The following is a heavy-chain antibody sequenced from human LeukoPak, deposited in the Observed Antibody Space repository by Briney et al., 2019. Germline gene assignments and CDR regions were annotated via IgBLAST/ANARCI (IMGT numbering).Heavy chain of an antibody. CDR3: ARVRGSTSCPDY. CDR2: MYFSGST. V-gene: IGHV4-59*01. Sequence: SETLSLTCTVSGGSISGYYWSWIRQSPGKGLEWIGYMYFSGSTNYNPSLKSRVSVSVDTSKNQFSLKLSSVTAEDTAVYYCARVRGSTSCPDYWGQGTLVTVSS. D-gene: IGHD2-2*01. CDR1: GGSISGYY. J-gene: IGHJ4*02.